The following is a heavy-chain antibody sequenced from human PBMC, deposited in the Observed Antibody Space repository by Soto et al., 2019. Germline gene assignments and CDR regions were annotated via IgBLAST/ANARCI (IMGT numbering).Heavy chain of an antibody. CDR3: ARVFFRLFAFDI. Sequence: QVQLVQSGGEVKKPGASVKVSCKASGYTFTTYGISWVRQAPGQGLEWMGWISAYNGNTSYAQKFQGRVTMTTDTSTSTAYMELRSLRSDDTAVYYCARVFFRLFAFDIWGQGTMVTVSS. D-gene: IGHD3-22*01. J-gene: IGHJ3*02. CDR2: ISAYNGNT. CDR1: GYTFTTYG. V-gene: IGHV1-18*01.